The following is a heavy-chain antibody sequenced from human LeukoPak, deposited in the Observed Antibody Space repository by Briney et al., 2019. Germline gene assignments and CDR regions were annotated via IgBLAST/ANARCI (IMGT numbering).Heavy chain of an antibody. CDR2: IYYSGST. D-gene: IGHD4-23*01. V-gene: IGHV4-30-4*01. J-gene: IGHJ3*02. Sequence: SETLSLTCTVSGGSISSGDYYWSWIRQPPGKGLEGIGYIYYSGSTYYNPSLKSRVTISVDTSKNQFSLKLSSVTAADTAVYYCARETTVVETDAFDIWGQGTMVTVSS. CDR3: ARETTVVETDAFDI. CDR1: GGSISSGDYY.